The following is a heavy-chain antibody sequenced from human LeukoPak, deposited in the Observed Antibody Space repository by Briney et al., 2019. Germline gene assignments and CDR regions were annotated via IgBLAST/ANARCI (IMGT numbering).Heavy chain of an antibody. CDR1: GFTFSSYW. Sequence: GGSLRLSCVASGFTFSSYWMSWVRQAPGKGPEWVANIKQDGSEKYYVDSVKGRFTISRDNAKNSLHLQVSSLRAEDTAVYYCARGRQQMTYFDYWGQGTLVTVSS. V-gene: IGHV3-7*03. CDR3: ARGRQQMTYFDY. CDR2: IKQDGSEK. J-gene: IGHJ4*02. D-gene: IGHD6-13*01.